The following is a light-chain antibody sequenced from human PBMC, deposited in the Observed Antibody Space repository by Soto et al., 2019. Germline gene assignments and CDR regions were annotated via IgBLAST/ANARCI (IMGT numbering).Light chain of an antibody. CDR3: QQYHHWPPIT. V-gene: IGKV3D-15*01. CDR2: GAS. CDR1: QFVSSN. Sequence: IVITQSGVVLNVSGGGRDSLYPRASQFVSSNLAWYQQKPGQAPRLLIYGASTRATGIPARFSGSGSGTEFTLTISNLQSEDFAVYFCQQYHHWPPITFGQGTRLEIK. J-gene: IGKJ5*01.